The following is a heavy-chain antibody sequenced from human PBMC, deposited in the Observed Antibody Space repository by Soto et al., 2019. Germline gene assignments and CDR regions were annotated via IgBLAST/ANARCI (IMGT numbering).Heavy chain of an antibody. Sequence: QVQLVQSGAEVKKPGASVKVSCKASGYTFTSYDINWVRQATGQGLEWMGWMNPNSGNTAYAQKFLGRVPMTRNTAISTAYMALSSLSSEDTAVYYCARDRTRGFDPWGQGTLVTVSS. CDR1: GYTFTSYD. CDR2: MNPNSGNT. CDR3: ARDRTRGFDP. V-gene: IGHV1-8*01. J-gene: IGHJ5*02.